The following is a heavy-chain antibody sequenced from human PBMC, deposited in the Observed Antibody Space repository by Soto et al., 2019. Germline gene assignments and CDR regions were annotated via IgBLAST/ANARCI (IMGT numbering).Heavy chain of an antibody. Sequence: QLQLQESGPGLVKPSETLSLTCTVSGGSMSSSSHYWGWIRQPPGKGLEWIGNISYSGSTYYNPSRRSRVTISVDTSNIQFSLKLSSATAADTAVYYCARGYCSGGSCRDIDYWGQGTLVTVSS. J-gene: IGHJ4*02. V-gene: IGHV4-39*01. D-gene: IGHD2-15*01. CDR3: ARGYCSGGSCRDIDY. CDR2: ISYSGST. CDR1: GGSMSSSSHY.